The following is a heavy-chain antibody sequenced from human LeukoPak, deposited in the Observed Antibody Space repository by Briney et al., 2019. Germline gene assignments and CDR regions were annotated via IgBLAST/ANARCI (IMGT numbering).Heavy chain of an antibody. Sequence: PGGSLRLSCAASGFTVSSNYMSWVRQALGKGLEWVSVIYSGGSTYYADSVKGRFTISRDNSKNTLYLQMNSLRAEDTAVYYCARAIRYSSSWYEFDYWGQGTLVTVSS. CDR2: IYSGGST. D-gene: IGHD6-13*01. CDR1: GFTVSSNY. J-gene: IGHJ4*02. CDR3: ARAIRYSSSWYEFDY. V-gene: IGHV3-53*01.